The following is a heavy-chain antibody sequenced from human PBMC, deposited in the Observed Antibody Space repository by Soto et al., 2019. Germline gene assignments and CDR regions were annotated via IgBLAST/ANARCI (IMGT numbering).Heavy chain of an antibody. J-gene: IGHJ5*02. CDR2: INPSGGT. V-gene: IGHV1-46*01. D-gene: IGHD5-18*01. Sequence: ASVNVSCKASGDTFTSYYMHWVRQAPGQGLEWMGIINPSGGTSYAQKFQGRVTMTRDTSTSTVYMELSSLRSDDTAVYYCARDGRGTAMGFTAGDWFDPWGQGTLVTVSS. CDR1: GDTFTSYY. CDR3: ARDGRGTAMGFTAGDWFDP.